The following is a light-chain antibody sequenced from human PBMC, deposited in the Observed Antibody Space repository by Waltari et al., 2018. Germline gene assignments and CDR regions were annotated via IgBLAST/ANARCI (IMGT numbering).Light chain of an antibody. CDR1: QGISSN. CDR3: LQLNSYPRT. J-gene: IGKJ1*01. Sequence: DINLTQSPSFLSASVGDRVTITCRASQGISSNLAWYQQKPGKAPKLLIYRASTLQSGVPSRFSGSESGTDFNLTISSLQPEDFATYYCLQLNSYPRTFGQGTKVEVK. CDR2: RAS. V-gene: IGKV1-9*01.